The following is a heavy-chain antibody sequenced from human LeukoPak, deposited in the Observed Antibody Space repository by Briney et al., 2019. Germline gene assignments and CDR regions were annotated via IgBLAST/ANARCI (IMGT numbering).Heavy chain of an antibody. Sequence: GRSLRLSCEGSGFSFSSYWMTWVRQLPGKGPEWVANIRQDESERYFADSVKGRFTISRDNAKKSVYLHMSSLRAEDTALYYCARLSAYYYGSYFYYYMDVWGKGTTVTVSS. CDR3: ARLSAYYYGSYFYYYMDV. CDR2: IRQDESER. CDR1: GFSFSSYW. V-gene: IGHV3-7*01. D-gene: IGHD3-10*01. J-gene: IGHJ6*03.